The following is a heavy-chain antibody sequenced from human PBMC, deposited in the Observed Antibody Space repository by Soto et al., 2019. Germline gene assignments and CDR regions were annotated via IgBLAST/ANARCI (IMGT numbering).Heavy chain of an antibody. CDR3: EVATGY. CDR1: GYTFTDYD. D-gene: IGHD5-12*01. V-gene: IGHV1-8*01. CDR2: MSPDSGNA. J-gene: IGHJ4*02. Sequence: QVQVVQSRTEVKKPGASVKVSCKTSGYTFTDYDINWVRQTTGQGLEWMGWMSPDSGNAGYAQQFQGRVTMTRNTSTSTSNVELKSLRSEETAMYYCEVATGYWGEGDMVTVSS.